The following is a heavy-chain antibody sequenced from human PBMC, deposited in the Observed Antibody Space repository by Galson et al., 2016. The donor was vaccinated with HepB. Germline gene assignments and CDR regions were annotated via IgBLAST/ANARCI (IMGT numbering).Heavy chain of an antibody. V-gene: IGHV1-2*02. Sequence: SVKVSCKASGYTFRGYYIHWVRKAPGQGPEWMGWINPNGFGTKYAQKFQGRVTMTKDTSINTAYMELSGLTSDDTAVYYCARASLGSWGEEWFYFDFWSQGTLVTVSS. CDR1: GYTFRGYY. J-gene: IGHJ4*02. CDR2: INPNGFGT. D-gene: IGHD3-3*01. CDR3: ARASLGSWGEEWFYFDF.